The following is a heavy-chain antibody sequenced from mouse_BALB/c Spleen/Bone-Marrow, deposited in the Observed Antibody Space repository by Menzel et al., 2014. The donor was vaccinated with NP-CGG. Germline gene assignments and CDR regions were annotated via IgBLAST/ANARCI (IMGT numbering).Heavy chain of an antibody. CDR3: ARPGDYDAMDY. Sequence: EVKLVESGGGLVQPGGSLKLSCAASRFDFXRYWMSWVRQAPGKGLEWIGEINRDSSTINYTPSLKDKFIISRDNAKNTLYLQMSKVRSEDTALYYCARPGDYDAMDYWGQGTSVTVSS. CDR1: RFDFXRYW. J-gene: IGHJ4*01. CDR2: INRDSSTI. V-gene: IGHV4-1*02.